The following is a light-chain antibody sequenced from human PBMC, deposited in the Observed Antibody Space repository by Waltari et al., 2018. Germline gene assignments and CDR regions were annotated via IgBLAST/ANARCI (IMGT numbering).Light chain of an antibody. CDR2: LAS. CDR1: QTLLTNSTNKNY. V-gene: IGKV4-1*01. CDR3: QQYYSTPPT. J-gene: IGKJ4*01. Sequence: DIVGIQSPDSVAVSLGERATIDCKSSQTLLTNSTNKNYLAWYHQKQGQPTKFLIYLASTRESVLPDRFSGSGSGTDFPLTLIGLQPEDVAVYYCQQYYSTPPTFGGGTKVEIK.